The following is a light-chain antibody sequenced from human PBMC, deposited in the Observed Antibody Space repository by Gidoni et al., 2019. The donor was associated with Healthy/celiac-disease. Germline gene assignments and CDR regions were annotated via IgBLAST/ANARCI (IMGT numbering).Light chain of an antibody. V-gene: IGLV2-14*03. J-gene: IGLJ1*01. Sequence: QSALPQPASVSGSPGQSITISCTGTSSDVGGYNYVSWYQQHQGKAPKLMIYDVSNRPSGVSNRFSGSKSGNTASLTISGLQAEDEADYYCSSYTSSSTLYVFGTGTKVTVL. CDR3: SSYTSSSTLYV. CDR2: DVS. CDR1: SSDVGGYNY.